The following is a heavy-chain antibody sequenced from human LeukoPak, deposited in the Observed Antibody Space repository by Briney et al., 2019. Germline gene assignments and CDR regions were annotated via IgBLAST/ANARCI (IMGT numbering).Heavy chain of an antibody. V-gene: IGHV3-48*02. CDR1: GFTFHNYA. CDR3: ARGDLFDP. CDR2: ISSSSSTI. J-gene: IGHJ5*02. Sequence: GESLRLSCAASGFTFHNYAMAWVRQAPGKGLEWVSYISSSSSTIYYADSVKGRFTISRDNAKNSLYLQMNSLRDEDTAVYYCARGDLFDPWGQGTLVTVSS.